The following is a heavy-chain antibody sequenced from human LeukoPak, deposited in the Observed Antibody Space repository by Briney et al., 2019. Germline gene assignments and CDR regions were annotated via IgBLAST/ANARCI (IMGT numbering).Heavy chain of an antibody. CDR1: GFTFSSYG. J-gene: IGHJ4*02. V-gene: IGHV3-30*18. Sequence: GGSLRLSCAASGFTFSSYGMHWVRQAQGKGLEWVAVISYDGSNKYYADSVKGRFTISRDNSKNTLYLQMNSLRAEDTAVYYCAKDFSNWAFDYWGQGTLVTVSS. D-gene: IGHD7-27*01. CDR2: ISYDGSNK. CDR3: AKDFSNWAFDY.